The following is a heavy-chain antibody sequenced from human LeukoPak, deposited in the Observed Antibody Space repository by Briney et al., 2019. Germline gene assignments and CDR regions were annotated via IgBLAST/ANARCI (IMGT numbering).Heavy chain of an antibody. J-gene: IGHJ4*02. CDR3: ATSIFVAYYYVY. Sequence: ASVKVSCKVSGYTLTELSMHWVRQAPGKGLEWMGGFDPEDGETIYAQKFQGRVTMTEVTSTDTAYMELSSLRSEDTAVYYCATSIFVAYYYVYWGQGTLVTVSS. CDR1: GYTLTELS. V-gene: IGHV1-24*01. D-gene: IGHD3-10*02. CDR2: FDPEDGET.